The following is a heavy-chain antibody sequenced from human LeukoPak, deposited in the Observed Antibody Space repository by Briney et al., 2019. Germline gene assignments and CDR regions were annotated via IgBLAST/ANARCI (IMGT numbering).Heavy chain of an antibody. J-gene: IGHJ3*02. CDR3: ARDQRYCGGDCYDAFDI. V-gene: IGHV7-4-1*02. D-gene: IGHD2-21*02. CDR1: GYTFSNYD. Sequence: VASVKVSCKASGYTFSNYDMNWVRQAPGQGLEWMGWINTKTGNPTYAQGFTGRFVFSLDTSVSTTYLQISSLKADDTAVYYCARDQRYCGGDCYDAFDIWGQGTMVTVSS. CDR2: INTKTGNP.